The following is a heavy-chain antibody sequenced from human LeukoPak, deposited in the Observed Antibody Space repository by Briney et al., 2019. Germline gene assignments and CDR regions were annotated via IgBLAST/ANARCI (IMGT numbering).Heavy chain of an antibody. CDR1: GFTFRTYW. CDR3: ARLIGDRTIYDY. V-gene: IGHV3-7*01. D-gene: IGHD6-6*01. J-gene: IGHJ4*02. Sequence: GGSLRLSCAASGFTFRTYWMSWVRQAPGKGLEWVASINQGGSETYYVESVKGRFTISRDNAMNSFFLQMKSLRAEDTAVYYCARLIGDRTIYDYWGQGTLVTVSS. CDR2: INQGGSET.